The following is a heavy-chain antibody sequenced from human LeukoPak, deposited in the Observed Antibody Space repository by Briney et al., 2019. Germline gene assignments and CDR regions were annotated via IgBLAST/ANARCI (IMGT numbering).Heavy chain of an antibody. CDR1: GGSFSGYY. CDR3: HLVRGGGYFDY. Sequence: SETLSLTCAVYGGSFSGYYWSWIRQPPGKGLEWIGEINHSGDTNYNPSLKSRVTMSVDTSKNHVSLNLTSVTAADTAVYYCHLVRGGGYFDYWGLGTLVTVSS. CDR2: INHSGDT. J-gene: IGHJ4*02. D-gene: IGHD3-10*01. V-gene: IGHV4-34*01.